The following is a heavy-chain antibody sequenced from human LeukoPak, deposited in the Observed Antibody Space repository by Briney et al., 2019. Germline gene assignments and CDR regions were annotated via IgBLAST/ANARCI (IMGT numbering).Heavy chain of an antibody. CDR2: ISTFNGYP. D-gene: IGHD3-16*01. V-gene: IGHV1-18*04. J-gene: IGHJ4*02. Sequence: ASVKVSCKPSGYIFTSNSISWVRQAPGQGLEWMGWISTFNGYPNYAKNLQGRVSMTRDTSTSTVYMEIRNMRSDDTAVYYCARGDFYYDLWGQGTLVTVSS. CDR1: GYIFTSNS. CDR3: ARGDFYYDL.